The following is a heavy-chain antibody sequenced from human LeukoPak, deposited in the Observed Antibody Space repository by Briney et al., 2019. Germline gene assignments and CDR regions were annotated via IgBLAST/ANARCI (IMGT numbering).Heavy chain of an antibody. CDR2: ISSNGGST. V-gene: IGHV3-64*01. CDR1: VFTFSSYA. D-gene: IGHD5-24*01. CDR3: ASSFVEMATTFDY. Sequence: PGGSLRLSCAASVFTFSSYAMHWVRQAPGKGLEYVSAISSNGGSTYYANSVKGRFTISRDNSKNTLYLQMGSLRAEDMAVYYCASSFVEMATTFDYWGQGTLVTVSS. J-gene: IGHJ4*02.